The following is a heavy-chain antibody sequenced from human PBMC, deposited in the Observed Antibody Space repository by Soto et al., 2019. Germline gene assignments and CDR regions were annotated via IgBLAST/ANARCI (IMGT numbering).Heavy chain of an antibody. J-gene: IGHJ4*02. V-gene: IGHV4-59*12. CDR2: IYYSGST. Sequence: SETLSLTCTVSGGSITNYYWSWIRQPPGKGLEWIGYIYYSGSTYYNPSLKSRVTISVDTSKNQFSLKLRSVTAADTAVYYCARGYGPDFDYWGQGTLDTVSS. CDR3: ARGYGPDFDY. CDR1: GGSITNYY. D-gene: IGHD5-12*01.